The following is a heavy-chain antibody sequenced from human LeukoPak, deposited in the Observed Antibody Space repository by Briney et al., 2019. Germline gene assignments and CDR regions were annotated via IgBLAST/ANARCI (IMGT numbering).Heavy chain of an antibody. Sequence: GGSLRLSCAASGFSFSNYGMHWVRQAPGKGLEWVAVIWFDGSNKYYADSVKGRFTISRDNSKNTLYLQMDSLRAEDTAVYYCAKCGNSGCHLIDYWGQGTLVTVSS. CDR3: AKCGNSGCHLIDY. V-gene: IGHV3-33*06. D-gene: IGHD5-12*01. J-gene: IGHJ4*02. CDR1: GFSFSNYG. CDR2: IWFDGSNK.